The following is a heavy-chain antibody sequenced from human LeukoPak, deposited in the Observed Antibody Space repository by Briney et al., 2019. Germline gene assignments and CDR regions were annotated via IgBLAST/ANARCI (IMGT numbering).Heavy chain of an antibody. D-gene: IGHD6-6*01. J-gene: IGHJ4*02. CDR3: AKGGPGYSTSRYYFDY. CDR1: GFTFDDYA. V-gene: IGHV3-9*01. Sequence: GRSLRLSCAASGFTFDDYAMHWVRQAPGKGLEWVSVISWNSGSIGYADSVKGRFTISRDNAKNSLYLQMNSLRAEDTALYYCAKGGPGYSTSRYYFDYWGQGTLVTVSS. CDR2: ISWNSGSI.